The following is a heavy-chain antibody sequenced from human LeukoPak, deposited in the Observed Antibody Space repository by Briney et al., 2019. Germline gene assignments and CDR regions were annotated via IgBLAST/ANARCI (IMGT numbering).Heavy chain of an antibody. Sequence: ASVKVSCKVSGYTLTELSMHWVRQAPGKGLEWMGGFNPEDGETIYAQKFQGRVTMTEDTSTDTAYMELSRLRSEDTAVYYCATGTKGLRFLEWLHTFDYWGQGTLVTVSS. CDR2: FNPEDGET. D-gene: IGHD3-3*01. J-gene: IGHJ4*02. CDR3: ATGTKGLRFLEWLHTFDY. V-gene: IGHV1-24*01. CDR1: GYTLTELS.